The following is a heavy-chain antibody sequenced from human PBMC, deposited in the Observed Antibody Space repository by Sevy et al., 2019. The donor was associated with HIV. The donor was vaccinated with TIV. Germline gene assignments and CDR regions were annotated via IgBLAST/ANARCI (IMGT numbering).Heavy chain of an antibody. CDR1: GFTFSKYS. CDR2: LSFGCGEI. D-gene: IGHD2-8*01. J-gene: IGHJ4*02. V-gene: IGHV3-23*01. CDR3: AREGCTKPHDY. Sequence: GGSLRLSCAASGFTFSKYSMSWVRQPPGKGLEWVSTLSFGCGEITYADSVKGRLTISRDNSKSSVYLQMNNLGPEDTAVYYCAREGCTKPHDYWGQGTLVTVSS.